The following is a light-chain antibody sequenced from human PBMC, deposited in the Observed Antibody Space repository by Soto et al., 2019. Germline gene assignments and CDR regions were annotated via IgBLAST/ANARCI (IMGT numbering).Light chain of an antibody. Sequence: QSALTQPASVSGSPGQSVTISCTGTSSDVGSYNLVSWYQQHPGKAPKAVIYEDTKRPSGVSDHFSGSKSGNTASLTISGLQADDEADYYCSSYAGSSTLVFGGGTKLTVL. J-gene: IGLJ3*02. V-gene: IGLV2-23*01. CDR1: SSDVGSYNL. CDR2: EDT. CDR3: SSYAGSSTLV.